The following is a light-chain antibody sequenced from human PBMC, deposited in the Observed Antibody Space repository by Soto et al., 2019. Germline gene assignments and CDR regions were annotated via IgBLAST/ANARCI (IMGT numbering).Light chain of an antibody. J-gene: IGKJ2*01. CDR2: WSS. CDR3: QQYFFPPHS. CDR1: QSVLYSCNNRNF. V-gene: IGKV4-1*01. Sequence: DVVLTQSPASLAVSLGERAAINCKSSQSVLYSCNNRNFLTWYQQKPGQPPKLIISWSSTRESGVPDRFSGSGSETDFTLTISSLQAEDVAVYYCQQYFFPPHSFGQGTKVEIK.